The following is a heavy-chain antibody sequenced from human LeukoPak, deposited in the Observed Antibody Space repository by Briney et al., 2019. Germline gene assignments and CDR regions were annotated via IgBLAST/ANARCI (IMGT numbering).Heavy chain of an antibody. J-gene: IGHJ5*02. D-gene: IGHD3-3*01. CDR2: ISGSGGST. V-gene: IGHV3-23*01. CDR1: GFNFMQYG. Sequence: GGSLRLSCVGSGFNFMQYGMMWVRQAPGNGLGWVSAISGSGGSTYYADSVKGRFTISRDNSKNTLYLQMNSLRAEDTAVYYCAKEEIWSGYNWFDPWGQGTLVTVSS. CDR3: AKEEIWSGYNWFDP.